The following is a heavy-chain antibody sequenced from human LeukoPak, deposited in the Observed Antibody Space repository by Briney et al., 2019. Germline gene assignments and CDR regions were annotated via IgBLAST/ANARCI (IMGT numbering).Heavy chain of an antibody. D-gene: IGHD2-15*01. CDR3: ARARTGGTWSFDP. CDR2: ITASGAYI. Sequence: GGSLRLSCAASGFTFSIYSMNWVRQAPGKGLEWVSSITASGAYIYYADSVKGRLTISRDNAKDSLYLQMDSLRAEDTSIYFCARARTGGTWSFDPWGQGTLVTVSS. CDR1: GFTFSIYS. V-gene: IGHV3-21*01. J-gene: IGHJ5*02.